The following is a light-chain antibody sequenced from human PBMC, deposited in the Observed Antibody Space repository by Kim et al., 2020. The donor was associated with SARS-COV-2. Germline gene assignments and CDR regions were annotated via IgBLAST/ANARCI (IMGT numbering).Light chain of an antibody. V-gene: IGLV3-1*01. Sequence: VSPGQTASITCSGDKLGAKYACWYQQKPGQSPVLVIYQDSKRPSGIPERFSGSNSGNTATLTISGTQAMDEADYYCQAWDSSTVVFGGGTQLTVL. CDR3: QAWDSSTVV. CDR2: QDS. CDR1: KLGAKY. J-gene: IGLJ2*01.